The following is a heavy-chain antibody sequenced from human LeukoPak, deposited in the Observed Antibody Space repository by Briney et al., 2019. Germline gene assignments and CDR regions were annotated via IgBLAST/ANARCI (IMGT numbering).Heavy chain of an antibody. V-gene: IGHV4-34*01. CDR3: ARHPVYSSSWYTPPYYYGMDV. CDR1: GGSFSGYY. Sequence: PSETLSLTCAVYGGSFSGYYWSWIRQPPGKGLEWIGEINHSGSTNYNPSLKSRVTISVDTSKNQFSLKLSSVTAADTAVYYCARHPVYSSSWYTPPYYYGMDVWGQGTTVTVSS. J-gene: IGHJ6*02. D-gene: IGHD6-13*01. CDR2: INHSGST.